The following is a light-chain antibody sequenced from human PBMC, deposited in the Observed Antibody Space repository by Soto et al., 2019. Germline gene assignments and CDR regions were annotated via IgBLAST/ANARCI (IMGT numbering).Light chain of an antibody. J-gene: IGLJ2*01. CDR2: YDS. V-gene: IGLV3-21*04. Sequence: SYELTQPPSLSVAPGKTAKITCGGSSIGSKNVHWYQQRPGQAPVLVIYYDSDRPSGIPERFSGSNSGNTATLTISRVEAGDEADYYCQVWDSSSDHSVVFGGGTKLTFL. CDR1: SIGSKN. CDR3: QVWDSSSDHSVV.